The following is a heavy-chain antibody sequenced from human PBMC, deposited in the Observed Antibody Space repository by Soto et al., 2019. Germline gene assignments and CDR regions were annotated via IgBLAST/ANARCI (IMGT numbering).Heavy chain of an antibody. CDR2: IIPIFGTA. D-gene: IGHD3-22*01. V-gene: IGHV1-69*13. CDR3: ARVRDSSGYYLDY. J-gene: IGHJ4*02. Sequence: SVKVSCTASGGTFSSYAISWVRQAPGQGLEWMGGIIPIFGTANYAQKFQGRVTITADESTSTAHMELSSLRSEDTAVYYCARVRDSSGYYLDYWGQGTLVTVSS. CDR1: GGTFSSYA.